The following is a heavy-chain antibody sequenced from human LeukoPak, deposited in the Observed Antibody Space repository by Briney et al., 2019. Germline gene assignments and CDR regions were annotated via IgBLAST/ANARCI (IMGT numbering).Heavy chain of an antibody. D-gene: IGHD3-16*02. CDR2: LSGSAGGT. V-gene: IGHV3-23*01. CDR1: GITLSNYG. CDR3: AKRGVVVRVFLVGFHKEAYYFDS. Sequence: GPLRLSCGVSGITLSNYGMSWVRQAPGKGLEWVAGLSGSAGGTNYADSVKGRFTISRDNSKNTLFLQMDRLRVEDTAVYFCAKRGVVVRVFLVGFHKEAYYFDSWGQGAQVTVSS. J-gene: IGHJ4*02.